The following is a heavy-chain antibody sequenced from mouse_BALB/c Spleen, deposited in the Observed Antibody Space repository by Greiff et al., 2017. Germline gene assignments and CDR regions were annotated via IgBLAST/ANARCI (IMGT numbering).Heavy chain of an antibody. D-gene: IGHD1-1*01. V-gene: IGHV2-9*02. Sequence: VQRVESGPGLVAPSQSLSITCTVSGFSLTSYGVHWVRQPPGKGLEWLGVIWAGGSTNYNSALMSRLSISKDNSKSQVFLKMNSLQTDDTAMYYCARETPFITRGLYAMDYWGQGTSVTVSS. CDR3: ARETPFITRGLYAMDY. CDR1: GFSLTSYG. J-gene: IGHJ4*01. CDR2: IWAGGST.